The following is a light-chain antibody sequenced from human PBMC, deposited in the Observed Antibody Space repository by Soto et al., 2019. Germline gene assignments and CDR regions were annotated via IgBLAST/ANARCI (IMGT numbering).Light chain of an antibody. V-gene: IGLV2-14*01. CDR1: SSDVGGYKY. J-gene: IGLJ1*01. CDR2: DVS. CDR3: SSYTSSGTQV. Sequence: QSALTQPASVSWSPGQSITISCTGTSSDVGGYKYVSWYQQHPGKAPKLMIYDVSNRPSGVSNRFSGSKSGNTASLTISGLQAEDEADYYCSSYTSSGTQVFGTGTKVTVL.